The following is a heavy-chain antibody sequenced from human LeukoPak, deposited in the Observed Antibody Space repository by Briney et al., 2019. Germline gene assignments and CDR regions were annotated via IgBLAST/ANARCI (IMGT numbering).Heavy chain of an antibody. CDR2: INWNGGST. Sequence: RTGGSLRLSCAASGFTFDVYGMSWVRQAPGKGLEWVSGINWNGGSTGYADSVKGRFTISRDNAKNSLYLQMNSLRAEDTALYYCARGPDSITIFGVSPTGDYFDYWGQGTLVTVSS. CDR3: ARGPDSITIFGVSPTGDYFDY. D-gene: IGHD3-3*01. V-gene: IGHV3-20*04. J-gene: IGHJ4*02. CDR1: GFTFDVYG.